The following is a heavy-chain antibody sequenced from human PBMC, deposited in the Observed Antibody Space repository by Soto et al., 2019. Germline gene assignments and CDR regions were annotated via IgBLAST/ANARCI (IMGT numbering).Heavy chain of an antibody. CDR1: GYTLTELS. CDR2: FDPEDGET. D-gene: IGHD3-10*01. V-gene: IGHV1-24*01. CDR3: APSMVRGVIIPETYFDY. J-gene: IGHJ4*02. Sequence: ASVKVSCKVSGYTLTELSMHWVRQAPGKGLEWMGGFDPEDGETIYAQKFQGRVTMTEDTSTDTAYMELSSLRSEDTAVYYCAPSMVRGVIIPETYFDYWGQGTLVTVSS.